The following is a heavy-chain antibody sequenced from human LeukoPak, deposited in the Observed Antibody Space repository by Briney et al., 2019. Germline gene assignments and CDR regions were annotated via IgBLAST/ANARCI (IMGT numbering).Heavy chain of an antibody. J-gene: IGHJ4*02. CDR2: MNPNSGNT. D-gene: IGHD1-26*01. CDR3: ARAGRGGTQLKRGGYYAY. Sequence: ASVKVSCKASGYTFTSYDINWVRQATGQGLEWMGWMNPNSGNTGYAQKFQGRVTMTRNTSISTAYMELSSLRSEDTAVYYCARAGRGGTQLKRGGYYAYWGQGTLVTVSS. CDR1: GYTFTSYD. V-gene: IGHV1-8*01.